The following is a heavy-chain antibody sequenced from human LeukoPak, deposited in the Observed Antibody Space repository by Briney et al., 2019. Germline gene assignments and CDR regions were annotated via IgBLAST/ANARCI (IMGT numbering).Heavy chain of an antibody. CDR3: ARDPGSGSYGDSFDY. CDR2: INPSGGST. CDR1: GYTFTSYY. D-gene: IGHD3-10*01. V-gene: IGHV1-46*01. J-gene: IGHJ4*02. Sequence: ASVKVSCTASGYTFTSYYMHWVRQAPGQGLEWMGIINPSGGSTSYAQKFQGRVTMTRDTSTSTVYMELSSLRSEDTAVYYCARDPGSGSYGDSFDYWGQGTLVTVSS.